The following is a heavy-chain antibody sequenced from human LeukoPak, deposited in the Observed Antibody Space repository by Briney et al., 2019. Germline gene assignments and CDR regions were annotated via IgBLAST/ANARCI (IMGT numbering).Heavy chain of an antibody. CDR1: GGSISSSSYY. CDR3: ARDSGEDDYYYYYYMDV. J-gene: IGHJ6*03. CDR2: IYYSGST. V-gene: IGHV4-39*07. Sequence: SETLSLTCTVSGGSISSSSYYWGWIRQPPGKGLEWIGRIYYSGSTYYNPSLKSRVTISVDTSKNQFSLKLSSVTAADTAVYYCARDSGEDDYYYYYYMDVWGKGTTVAVSS. D-gene: IGHD3-10*01.